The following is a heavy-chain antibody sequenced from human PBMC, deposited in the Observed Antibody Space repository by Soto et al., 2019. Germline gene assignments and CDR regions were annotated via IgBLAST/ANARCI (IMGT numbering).Heavy chain of an antibody. D-gene: IGHD3-3*01. V-gene: IGHV3-21*01. J-gene: IGHJ4*02. CDR3: ARSRPNYDFWSGYSSY. CDR1: GFTFSSYS. Sequence: GGSLRLSCAASGFTFSSYSMNWVRQAPGKGLEWVSSISSSSSYIYYADSVKGRFTISRDNAKNSLYLQMNSLRAEDTAVYYCARSRPNYDFWSGYSSYWGQGTLVTVSS. CDR2: ISSSSSYI.